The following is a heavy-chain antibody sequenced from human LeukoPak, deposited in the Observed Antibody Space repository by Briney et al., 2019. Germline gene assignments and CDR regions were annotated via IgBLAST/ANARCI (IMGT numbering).Heavy chain of an antibody. CDR1: GGNFSSYA. CDR2: IIPVLGTA. Sequence: SVKVSCKASGGNFSSYAISWVRQAPRQGLEWMGGIIPVLGTANYAQKFQGRVMINADESSSTAYMELSSLRSDDTAMYYCARATNTPFDLWGQGTLVTVSS. V-gene: IGHV1-69*13. CDR3: ARATNTPFDL. D-gene: IGHD2-8*01. J-gene: IGHJ4*02.